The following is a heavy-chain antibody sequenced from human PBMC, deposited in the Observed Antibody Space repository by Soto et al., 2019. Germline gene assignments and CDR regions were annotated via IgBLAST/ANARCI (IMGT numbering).Heavy chain of an antibody. V-gene: IGHV4-30-2*01. CDR3: ARVSAVGYYFDY. Sequence: SETLSLTCAVSGGSISSGGYSWSWIRQPPGKGLEWIGYIYHSGTTNYNPSLKSRVTISVDGTKNQISLKLSSVTAADTAVYYCARVSAVGYYFDYWGQETLVTVSS. CDR2: IYHSGTT. CDR1: GGSISSGGYS. D-gene: IGHD1-26*01. J-gene: IGHJ4*02.